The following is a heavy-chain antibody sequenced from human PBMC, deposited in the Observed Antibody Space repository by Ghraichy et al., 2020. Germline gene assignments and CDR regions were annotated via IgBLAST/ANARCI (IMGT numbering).Heavy chain of an antibody. J-gene: IGHJ5*02. CDR2: IKQDGSEK. V-gene: IGHV3-7*01. CDR3: ARLTPGVVTATNWFDP. CDR1: GFTFSSYW. Sequence: LSLTCAASGFTFSSYWMSWVRQAPGKGLEWVANIKQDGSEKYYVDSVKGRFTISRDNAKNSLYLQMNSLRAEDTAVYYCARLTPGVVTATNWFDPWGQGTLVTVSS. D-gene: IGHD2-21*02.